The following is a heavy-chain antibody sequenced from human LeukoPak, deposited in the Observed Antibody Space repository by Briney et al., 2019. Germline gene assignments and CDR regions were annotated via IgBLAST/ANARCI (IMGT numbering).Heavy chain of an antibody. D-gene: IGHD5-18*01. Sequence: GGSLRLSCAASGFTFSNYAMHWVRQTPAKGLEWGAFIRYDGSNHPYADSVKGRFTISRDNSKKTLYLQMNSLRTEDTAIYYCAKDIRRGYNFGYDQFAYWGQGTLVAVSS. CDR3: AKDIRRGYNFGYDQFAY. CDR1: GFTFSNYA. CDR2: IRYDGSNH. V-gene: IGHV3-30*02. J-gene: IGHJ4*02.